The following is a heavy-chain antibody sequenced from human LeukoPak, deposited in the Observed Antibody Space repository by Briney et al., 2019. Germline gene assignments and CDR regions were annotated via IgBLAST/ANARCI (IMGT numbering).Heavy chain of an antibody. CDR3: ANFMTTVTAGPFDY. Sequence: ASVKVSCKASGYTFTGYYMHWVRQAPGQGLEWMGRINPNSGDTNFAQKFQGRVTMTRDTSLSTAYMELSRLRSDDTAVYYCANFMTTVTAGPFDYWGQGTLVTVSS. J-gene: IGHJ4*02. V-gene: IGHV1-2*06. CDR2: INPNSGDT. D-gene: IGHD4-17*01. CDR1: GYTFTGYY.